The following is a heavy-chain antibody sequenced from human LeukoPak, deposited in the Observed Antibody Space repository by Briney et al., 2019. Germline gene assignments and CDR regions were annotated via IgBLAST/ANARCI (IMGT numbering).Heavy chain of an antibody. D-gene: IGHD6-13*01. J-gene: IGHJ5*02. CDR3: VREAGFVHPTNWFDP. CDR2: ISVSGENT. CDR1: GFTFSSHA. Sequence: PGGSLRLSCAASGFTFSSHAMAWVRQVPGRGLEWVSSISVSGENTYFADSVKGRFTIFRDNSRSTVYLQMNTLRADDTAIYYCVREAGFVHPTNWFDPWGQGTLVSVSS. V-gene: IGHV3-23*01.